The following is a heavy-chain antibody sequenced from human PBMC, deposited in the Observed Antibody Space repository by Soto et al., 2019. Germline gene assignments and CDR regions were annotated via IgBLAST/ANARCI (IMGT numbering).Heavy chain of an antibody. V-gene: IGHV3-48*01. Sequence: GGSLRLSCAASGFTFSSYSMNWVRQAPGKGLEWFSYISSSSSTIFYAVSVKGRFTISRDNAKNSLYLQMNSLRAEDTAVYYCARGGLNVVVPVAMSYYYMDVWGKGTTVTVSS. J-gene: IGHJ6*03. D-gene: IGHD2-2*01. CDR2: ISSSSSTI. CDR3: ARGGLNVVVPVAMSYYYMDV. CDR1: GFTFSSYS.